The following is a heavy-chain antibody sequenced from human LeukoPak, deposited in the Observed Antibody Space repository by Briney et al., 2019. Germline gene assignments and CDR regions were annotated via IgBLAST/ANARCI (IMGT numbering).Heavy chain of an antibody. CDR2: IYSSGIT. Sequence: SETLSLTCTVSGGSISNYYWSWIRQPAGKGLEWIGRIYSSGITNYNLSLSSRVTISVDMSKNQLSLRLRSVTAADTAVYFCARERVGFDSSGRGPRFDSWGQGTLVTVSS. J-gene: IGHJ4*02. CDR3: ARERVGFDSSGRGPRFDS. D-gene: IGHD3-22*01. CDR1: GGSISNYY. V-gene: IGHV4-4*07.